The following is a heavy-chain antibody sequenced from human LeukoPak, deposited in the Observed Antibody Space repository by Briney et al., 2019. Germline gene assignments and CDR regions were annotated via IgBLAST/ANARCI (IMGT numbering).Heavy chain of an antibody. CDR1: GYTLIELS. Sequence: ASVKVSCKVSGYTLIELSMHWVRQAPGKGLEWMGGFDPEDGETIYAQKFQGRVTMTEDTSTDTAYMELSSLRSEDTAVYYCAIIWKFYSSGWYVFDYWGQGTLVTVSS. J-gene: IGHJ4*02. V-gene: IGHV1-24*01. CDR3: AIIWKFYSSGWYVFDY. CDR2: FDPEDGET. D-gene: IGHD6-19*01.